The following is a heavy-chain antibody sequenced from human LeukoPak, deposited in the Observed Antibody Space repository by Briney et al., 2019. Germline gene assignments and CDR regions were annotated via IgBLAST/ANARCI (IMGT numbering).Heavy chain of an antibody. Sequence: GGSLRLSCAASGITVSSNYMSWVRQAPGKGLEWVSTIYSDGSTYYADSVKGRFTISRDNSKNTLYLQINSLRAEDTAVYYCARVHQPRGYSSGWYWFDPWGQGTLVAVSS. V-gene: IGHV3-66*02. CDR1: GITVSSNY. CDR2: IYSDGST. J-gene: IGHJ5*02. CDR3: ARVHQPRGYSSGWYWFDP. D-gene: IGHD6-19*01.